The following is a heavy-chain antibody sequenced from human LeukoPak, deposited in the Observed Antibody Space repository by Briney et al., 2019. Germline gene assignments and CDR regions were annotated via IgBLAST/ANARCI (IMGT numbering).Heavy chain of an antibody. CDR2: IFPIFATA. CDR1: GGTFSIYA. V-gene: IGHV1-69*15. J-gene: IGHJ4*02. Sequence: SVKVSCKASGGTFSIYAISWVRQAPGQGLEWMGRIFPIFATANYAQKFQGRVTITADESTSTAYMELSSLRSEDTDVYYCARESGSYEAYFDYWGQGTLVTVSS. CDR3: ARESGSYEAYFDY. D-gene: IGHD1-26*01.